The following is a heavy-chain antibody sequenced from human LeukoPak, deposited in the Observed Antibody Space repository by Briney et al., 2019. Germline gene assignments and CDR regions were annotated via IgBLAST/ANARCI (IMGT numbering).Heavy chain of an antibody. V-gene: IGHV1-2*02. CDR1: GYTFTDYY. Sequence: ASVKVSCRASGYTFTDYYIHWVRQAPGQGLEWMGWIDPDNGGTNYAQKFQGRVTMTRDTSIRAVYMDLSRLRSDDTAVFYCTREARVGNWFDPWGQGTQVTVSS. D-gene: IGHD2-2*01. CDR3: TREARVGNWFDP. J-gene: IGHJ5*02. CDR2: IDPDNGGT.